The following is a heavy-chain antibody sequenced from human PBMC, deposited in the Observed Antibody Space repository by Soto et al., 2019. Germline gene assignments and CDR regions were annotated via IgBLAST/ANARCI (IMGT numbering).Heavy chain of an antibody. D-gene: IGHD3-9*01. CDR3: ARGGRFDILTGYYKNYYYSYMDV. CDR1: GGSISSYY. Sequence: PSETLSLTCTVSGGSISSYYWSWIRQPPGKGLEWIGYIYYSGSTNYNPSLKSRVTISVDTSKNQFSLKLSSVTAADTAVYYCARGGRFDILTGYYKNYYYSYMDVWGKGTTVTVSS. CDR2: IYYSGST. J-gene: IGHJ6*03. V-gene: IGHV4-59*01.